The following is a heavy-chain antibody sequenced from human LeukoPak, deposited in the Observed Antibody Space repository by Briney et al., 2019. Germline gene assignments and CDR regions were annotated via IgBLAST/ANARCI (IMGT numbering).Heavy chain of an antibody. CDR1: GGSISSYY. Sequence: SETLSLTCTVSGGSISSYYWSWIRQPPGKGLEWIGYIYYSGSTKYNPSLKSRVTISVDTSKNQFPLKLSSVTAADTAVYYCARTADYYDSSGYPHSPPWFDPWGQGTLVTVSS. J-gene: IGHJ5*02. V-gene: IGHV4-59*01. CDR3: ARTADYYDSSGYPHSPPWFDP. D-gene: IGHD3-22*01. CDR2: IYYSGST.